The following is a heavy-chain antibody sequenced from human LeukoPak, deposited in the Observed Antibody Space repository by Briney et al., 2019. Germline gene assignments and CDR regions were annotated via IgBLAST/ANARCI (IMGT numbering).Heavy chain of an antibody. CDR3: ARGVRPLRYYGSGSGFDL. V-gene: IGHV4-30-4*01. CDR1: GGSISSGDYY. D-gene: IGHD3-10*01. J-gene: IGHJ2*01. Sequence: SETLSLTCTVSGGSISSGDYYWSWIRQPPGKGLEWIGYIYYSGSTYYNPSLKSRVTISVDTSKSQFSLKLSSVTAADTAVYYCARGVRPLRYYGSGSGFDLWGRGTLVTVSS. CDR2: IYYSGST.